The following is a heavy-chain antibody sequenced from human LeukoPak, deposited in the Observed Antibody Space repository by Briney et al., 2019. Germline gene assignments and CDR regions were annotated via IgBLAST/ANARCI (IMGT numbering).Heavy chain of an antibody. Sequence: GRSLRLSCAASGFTFSSYGMHWVRQAPGKGLEWVAVIWYDGSNKYYADSVKGRFTISRDNSKNTLYLQMNSLRAEDTAVYYCARDSLRTHSLWFGELHWYFDLWGRGTLVTVSS. J-gene: IGHJ2*01. D-gene: IGHD3-10*01. CDR1: GFTFSSYG. CDR3: ARDSLRTHSLWFGELHWYFDL. CDR2: IWYDGSNK. V-gene: IGHV3-33*01.